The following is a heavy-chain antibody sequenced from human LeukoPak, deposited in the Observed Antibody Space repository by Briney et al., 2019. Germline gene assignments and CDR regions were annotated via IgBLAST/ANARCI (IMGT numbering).Heavy chain of an antibody. CDR1: GGSISSFY. Sequence: SETLSLTCTVSGGSISSFYWSWVRRPPGKGLEWIGYVYYTGSTNYSPSLKSRVTISMDASKNQFSLKLRSVTAADTAVYYCGAFDVWGQGTMVTVSS. V-gene: IGHV4-59*01. J-gene: IGHJ3*01. CDR3: GAFDV. CDR2: VYYTGST.